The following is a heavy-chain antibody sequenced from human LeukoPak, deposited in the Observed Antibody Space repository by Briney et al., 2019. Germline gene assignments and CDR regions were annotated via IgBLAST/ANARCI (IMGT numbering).Heavy chain of an antibody. CDR1: GGSISSGSYY. CDR2: IYTSGST. CDR3: AREFSSSWGGAFDI. V-gene: IGHV4-61*02. D-gene: IGHD6-13*01. Sequence: SETLSLACTVSGGSISSGSYYWSWIRQPAGKGLEWIGRIYTSGSTNYNPSLKSRVTRSVDTSKNRFSLKLSSVTAADTAVYYCAREFSSSWGGAFDIWGQGTMVTVSS. J-gene: IGHJ3*02.